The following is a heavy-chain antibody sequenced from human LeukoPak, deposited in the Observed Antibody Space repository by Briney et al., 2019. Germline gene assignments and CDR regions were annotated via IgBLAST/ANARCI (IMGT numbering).Heavy chain of an antibody. J-gene: IGHJ6*03. Sequence: GSLILSCAASGFTVSSNYMTWVRQAPGKGLEWVANIKQDGNEKYYADSVKGRFTISRDNGKNSLDLQMNSLRAEDTAVYYCARESDYDILTGNAYYYYYMDVWGKGTTVTISS. CDR2: IKQDGNEK. CDR3: ARESDYDILTGNAYYYYYMDV. CDR1: GFTVSSNY. D-gene: IGHD3-9*01. V-gene: IGHV3-7*01.